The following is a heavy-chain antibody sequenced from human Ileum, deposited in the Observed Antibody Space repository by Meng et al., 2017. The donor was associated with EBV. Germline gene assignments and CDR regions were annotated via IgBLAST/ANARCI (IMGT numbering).Heavy chain of an antibody. D-gene: IGHD1-26*01. CDR1: GYSISTTNW. CDR2: IYYSGTT. V-gene: IGHV4-28*01. Sequence: QVQLKESGPGLVKPSDPLSLTCDVSGYSISTTNWWGWIRQPPGKGLEWIGHIYYSGTTYNNPSLKSRVTMSIDPSKNQFSLKLSSVTAVDTAVYYCARNSESGSYIDYWGLGTLVTVSS. J-gene: IGHJ4*02. CDR3: ARNSESGSYIDY.